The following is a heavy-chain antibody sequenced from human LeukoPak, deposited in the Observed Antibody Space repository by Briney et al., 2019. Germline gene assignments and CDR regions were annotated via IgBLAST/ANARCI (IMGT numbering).Heavy chain of an antibody. CDR1: GFTFSTYA. Sequence: QPGRSLRLSCAASGFTFSTYAMHWVRQAPGKGLAWVAVVSYDETNKGYTDSVKGRFTISRDNSKNTVYLQMNGLRAEDTAVYYCAKGSGGAIVHDYFDSWGQGTLVTVSS. D-gene: IGHD3-16*02. CDR3: AKGSGGAIVHDYFDS. J-gene: IGHJ4*02. V-gene: IGHV3-30*18. CDR2: VSYDETNK.